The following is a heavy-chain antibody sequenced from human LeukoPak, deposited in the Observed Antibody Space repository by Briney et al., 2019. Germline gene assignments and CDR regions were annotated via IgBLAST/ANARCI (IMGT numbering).Heavy chain of an antibody. CDR2: IYYSGST. J-gene: IGHJ5*02. CDR1: GGSISSGDYY. Sequence: SETLSLTCTVSGGSISSGDYYWSWIRQPPGKGLEWIGYIYYSGSTYYNPSLKSRVTISVDTFKNQFSLKLSSVTAADTAVYYCARDLATGWFDPWGQGTLVTVSS. V-gene: IGHV4-30-4*02. CDR3: ARDLATGWFDP. D-gene: IGHD6-25*01.